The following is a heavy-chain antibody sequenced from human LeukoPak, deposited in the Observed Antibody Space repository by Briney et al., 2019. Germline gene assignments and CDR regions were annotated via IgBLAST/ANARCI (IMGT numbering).Heavy chain of an antibody. CDR3: AKVWDRYYYYSSGQYYFVY. Sequence: GGSLRLSCAASGFTFSGYAMSWVRQAPGKGLEWVSAISGSGGSTYYADSVKGRFTISRDNYKNTLYLQMNSLRAEATAVYYCAKVWDRYYYYSSGQYYFVYWGRGTLVAVSS. J-gene: IGHJ4*02. V-gene: IGHV3-23*01. CDR1: GFTFSGYA. D-gene: IGHD3-22*01. CDR2: ISGSGGST.